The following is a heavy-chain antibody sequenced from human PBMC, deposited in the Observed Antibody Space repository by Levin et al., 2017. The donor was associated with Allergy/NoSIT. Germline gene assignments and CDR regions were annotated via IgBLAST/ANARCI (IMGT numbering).Heavy chain of an antibody. V-gene: IGHV3-21*01. CDR2: ISSSSSYI. D-gene: IGHD2-21*02. CDR1: GFTFSSYS. Sequence: LSLTCAASGFTFSSYSMNWVRQAPGKGLEWVSSISSSSSYIYYADSVKGRFTISRDNAKNSLYLQMNSLRAEDTAVYYCARAGAYCGGDCYADAFDIWGQGTMVTVSS. J-gene: IGHJ3*02. CDR3: ARAGAYCGGDCYADAFDI.